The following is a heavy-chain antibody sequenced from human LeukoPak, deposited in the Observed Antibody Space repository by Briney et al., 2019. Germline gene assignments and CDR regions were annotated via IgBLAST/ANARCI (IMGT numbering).Heavy chain of an antibody. CDR2: IYHSGST. Sequence: SETLSLTCAVSGGSISSGGYSWSWIRQPPGKGLEWIGYIYHSGSTYYNPSLKSRVTISVDRSKNQFSLKLSSVTAADTAVYYCARVGLLWFGELLIHDAFDIWGQGTMVTVSS. CDR3: ARVGLLWFGELLIHDAFDI. CDR1: GGSISSGGYS. J-gene: IGHJ3*02. V-gene: IGHV4-30-2*01. D-gene: IGHD3-10*01.